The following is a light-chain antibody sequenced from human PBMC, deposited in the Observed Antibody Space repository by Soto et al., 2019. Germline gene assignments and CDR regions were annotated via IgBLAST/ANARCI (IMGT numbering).Light chain of an antibody. J-gene: IGKJ2*01. Sequence: DVVMTQSPLSLPVTLGQPASISCRSSQSPEYSDGNTYLNWFQQRPGQSPRRLIYKVSNPDSGVPDRFSGSGSGSDFTLRISSVEAEDVGVYYCMQGTHWPYTFGQGTKLEIK. CDR3: MQGTHWPYT. CDR2: KVS. V-gene: IGKV2-30*01. CDR1: QSPEYSDGNTY.